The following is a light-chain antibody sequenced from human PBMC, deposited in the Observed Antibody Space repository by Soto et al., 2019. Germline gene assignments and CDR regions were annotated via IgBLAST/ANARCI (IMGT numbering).Light chain of an antibody. CDR3: HQRSNWPFT. V-gene: IGKV3-11*01. CDR2: DAS. Sequence: EIVLTQSPATLSLSPGERATLSCRASQSVSSYLAWYQQKPGQAPRLLIYDASNRATGIPARFSGSGSGTDFTLTISSLGPEDFAVYYCHQRSNWPFTFGGGTKVEIK. CDR1: QSVSSY. J-gene: IGKJ4*01.